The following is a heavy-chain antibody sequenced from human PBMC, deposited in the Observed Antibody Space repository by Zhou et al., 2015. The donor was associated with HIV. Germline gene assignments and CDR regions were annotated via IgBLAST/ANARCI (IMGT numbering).Heavy chain of an antibody. V-gene: IGHV1-69*06. CDR1: GDAFSSYS. CDR2: ITPILGTT. J-gene: IGHJ2*01. D-gene: IGHD6-6*01. Sequence: QVQLLQSGAEVKKPDSSVRVSCKGSGDAFSSYSISWVRQAPGQGLEWMGVITPILGTTKYAQKFQGRLTFSADRSTSTAYMELRSLRSEDTAVYYCARDRGGATRPDWRYFDLWGRGTLVIVSS. CDR3: ARDRGGATRPDWRYFDL.